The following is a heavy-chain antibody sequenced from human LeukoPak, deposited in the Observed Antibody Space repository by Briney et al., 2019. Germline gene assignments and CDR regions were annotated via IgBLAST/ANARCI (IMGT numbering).Heavy chain of an antibody. J-gene: IGHJ4*02. CDR3: GRGGRAIDY. CDR1: GYTFYSYG. CDR2: INPYNGRT. D-gene: IGHD3-10*01. Sequence: APVKVSCKASGYTFYSYGISWVRQAPGQGLEWMGWINPYNGRTNYGQKFQAGVTMTTDTSTSTAYLELRSLRFDDTAVYYCGRGGRAIDYWGQGTLVTVSS. V-gene: IGHV1-18*01.